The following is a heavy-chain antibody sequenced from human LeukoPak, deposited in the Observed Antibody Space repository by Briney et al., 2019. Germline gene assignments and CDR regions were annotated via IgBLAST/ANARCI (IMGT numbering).Heavy chain of an antibody. D-gene: IGHD2-2*02. V-gene: IGHV1-69*13. CDR2: IIPIFGTA. CDR3: ARVAWNCSSTSCYTDWFDP. Sequence: SVKVSCKASGGTFSSYAISWVRQAPGQGLEWMGGIIPIFGTANYAQKFQGRVTITADESTSTAYMELSSLRSEDTAVYYCARVAWNCSSTSCYTDWFDPWGQGTLVTVSS. J-gene: IGHJ5*02. CDR1: GGTFSSYA.